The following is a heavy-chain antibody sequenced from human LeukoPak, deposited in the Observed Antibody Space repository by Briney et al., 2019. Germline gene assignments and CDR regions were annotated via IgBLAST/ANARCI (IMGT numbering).Heavy chain of an antibody. V-gene: IGHV4-39*07. J-gene: IGHJ4*02. Sequence: PSETLSLTCTVSGGSISSSSYYWGWIRQPPGKGLEWIGSIYYSGSTYYNPSLKSRVTISVDTSKTQFSLKLSSVTAADTAVYYCARGSPPQYGSVDYWGQGTLVTVSS. CDR2: IYYSGST. D-gene: IGHD3-10*01. CDR3: ARGSPPQYGSVDY. CDR1: GGSISSSSYY.